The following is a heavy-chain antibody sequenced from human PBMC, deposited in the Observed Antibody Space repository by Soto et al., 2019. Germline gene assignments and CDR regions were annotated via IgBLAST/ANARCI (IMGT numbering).Heavy chain of an antibody. CDR3: ARSDGDGDYYYYYMDV. Sequence: ASVKVSCKASGYTXTSYAMHWVRQAPGQRLEWMGWINAGNGNTKYSQKFQGRVTITRDTSASTAYMELSSLRSEDTAVYYCARSDGDGDYYYYYMDVWGKGTTVTVSS. CDR2: INAGNGNT. J-gene: IGHJ6*03. CDR1: GYTXTSYA. V-gene: IGHV1-3*01. D-gene: IGHD4-17*01.